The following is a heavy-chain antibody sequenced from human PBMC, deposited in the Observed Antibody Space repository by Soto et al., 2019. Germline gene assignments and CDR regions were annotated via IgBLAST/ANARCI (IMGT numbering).Heavy chain of an antibody. J-gene: IGHJ4*02. D-gene: IGHD3-22*01. Sequence: GESLKIACKGSGYSFAGYWITWVRQKPGKGLEWMGRIDPSDSQTYYSPSFRGHVTISATKSITTVFLQWSSLRASDTAMYYCARQIYDSDTGPNFQYYSDSRGKGTPVTVSS. CDR2: IDPSDSQT. CDR3: ARQIYDSDTGPNFQYYSDS. CDR1: GYSFAGYW. V-gene: IGHV5-10-1*01.